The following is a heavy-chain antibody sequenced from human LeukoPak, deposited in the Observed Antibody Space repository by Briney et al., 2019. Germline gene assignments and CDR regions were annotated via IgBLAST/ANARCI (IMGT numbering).Heavy chain of an antibody. Sequence: PSETLSLTRTVSGGSISSSSYYWGWIRQPPGKGLEWIGSIYYSGSTYYNPSLKSRVTISVDTSKNQFSLKLSSVTAADTAVYYCARHLQSGYSSGWYGYWGQGTLVTVSS. CDR3: ARHLQSGYSSGWYGY. CDR1: GGSISSSSYY. CDR2: IYYSGST. V-gene: IGHV4-39*01. J-gene: IGHJ4*02. D-gene: IGHD6-19*01.